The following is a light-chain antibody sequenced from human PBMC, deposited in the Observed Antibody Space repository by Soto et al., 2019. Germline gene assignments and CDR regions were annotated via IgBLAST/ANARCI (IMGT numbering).Light chain of an antibody. Sequence: EVVLTQSPGTLSLSPGERATLPCRASQSISSSSLAWYQQRPGQAPRLLIYGASNRAPGIPDRFSGSGSGTDFTLTISRLEPEDFAVYYCQQHGNSPFTFGPGTKVDI. CDR1: QSISSSS. V-gene: IGKV3-20*01. CDR3: QQHGNSPFT. CDR2: GAS. J-gene: IGKJ3*01.